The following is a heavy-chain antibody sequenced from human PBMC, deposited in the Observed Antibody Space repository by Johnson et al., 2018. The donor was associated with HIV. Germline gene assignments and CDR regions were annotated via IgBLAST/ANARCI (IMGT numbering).Heavy chain of an antibody. Sequence: QVQLVESGGGLVKPGASLRLSCAASRFTFSDYYMSWIRQAPGNGLEWVSYISSSGSTIYSAASMKARFTISRDNAKNSLYLQMNSLRAEDTAVYYCARARWYLGGGSCCAFDIWGQGTMVTVSS. D-gene: IGHD2-15*01. V-gene: IGHV3-11*04. J-gene: IGHJ3*02. CDR3: ARARWYLGGGSCCAFDI. CDR1: RFTFSDYY. CDR2: ISSSGSTI.